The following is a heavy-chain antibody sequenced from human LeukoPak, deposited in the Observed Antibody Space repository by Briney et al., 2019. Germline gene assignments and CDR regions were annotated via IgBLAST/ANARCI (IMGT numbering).Heavy chain of an antibody. CDR2: IYYSGST. V-gene: IGHV4-59*08. D-gene: IGHD1-20*01. CDR1: GGSISSYY. J-gene: IGHJ4*02. CDR3: ARFEFLTGTNYFDY. Sequence: PSESLSLTCTVSGGSISSYYWSWIRQPPGKGLEWIGYIYYSGSTNYNPSLKSRVTISVDTSKNQFSLKLSSVTAADTAVYYCARFEFLTGTNYFDYWGQGTLVTVSS.